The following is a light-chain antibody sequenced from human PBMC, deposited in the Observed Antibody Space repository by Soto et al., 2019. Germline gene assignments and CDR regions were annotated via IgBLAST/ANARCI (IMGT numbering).Light chain of an antibody. CDR2: GNS. J-gene: IGLJ2*01. CDR3: QSYDSSPSGSVV. CDR1: SSNIGAGYD. V-gene: IGLV1-40*01. Sequence: QSVLTQPPSVSGAPGQRVTISCTGSSSNIGAGYDVHWYQQLPGTAPKLLIYGNSNRPSGVPDRFSGSKSGTSASLAITGLQPEDEADYYCQSYDSSPSGSVVFGGGTKLTVL.